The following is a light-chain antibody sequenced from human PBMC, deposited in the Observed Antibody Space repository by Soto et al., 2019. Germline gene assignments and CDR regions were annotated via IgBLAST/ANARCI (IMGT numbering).Light chain of an antibody. CDR2: DAS. V-gene: IGKV3D-15*01. CDR3: QQYNNWPLT. Sequence: EIVLTQSPATLSVSPGERATLSCRASQSVSSSLAWYQQKPGQAPRLLVYDASTRATGIPARFSGSGSGTDFTLTISSLQSEDFAVYYCQQYNNWPLTFGQGTKVDIK. J-gene: IGKJ1*01. CDR1: QSVSSS.